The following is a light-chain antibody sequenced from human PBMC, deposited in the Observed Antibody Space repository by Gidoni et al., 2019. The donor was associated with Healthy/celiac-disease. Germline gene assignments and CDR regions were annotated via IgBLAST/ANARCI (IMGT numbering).Light chain of an antibody. CDR1: ALPKQY. J-gene: IGLJ2*01. CDR3: QSADSSGPGV. Sequence: SYELTQPPSVSVSPGQTARITCSGDALPKQYAYWYQQKPGQAPVLVIYKDSERPSGIPERFSGSSSGTTVTLTISGVQAEDEADYYCQSADSSGPGVSGGGTKLTVL. CDR2: KDS. V-gene: IGLV3-25*03.